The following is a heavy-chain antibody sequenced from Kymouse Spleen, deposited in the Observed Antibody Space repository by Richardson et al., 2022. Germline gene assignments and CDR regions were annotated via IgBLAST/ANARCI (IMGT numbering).Heavy chain of an antibody. CDR1: GFTFSSYG. CDR3: AKDPI*LRLGELSVLL*L. V-gene: IGHV3-30*18. CDR2: ISYDGSNK. J-gene: IGHJ4*02. D-gene: IGHD3-16*02. Sequence: QVQLVESGGGVVQPGRSLRLSCAASGFTFSSYGMHWVRQAPGKGLEWVAVISYDGSNKYYADSVKGRFTISRDNSKNTLYLQMNSLRAEDTAVYYCAKDPI*LRLGELSVLL*LLGPGNPGHRLL.